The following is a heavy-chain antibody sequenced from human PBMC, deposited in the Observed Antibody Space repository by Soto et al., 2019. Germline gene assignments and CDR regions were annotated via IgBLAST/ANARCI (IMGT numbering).Heavy chain of an antibody. CDR1: GFTVSSNY. CDR2: IYSGGST. D-gene: IGHD5-12*01. V-gene: IGHV3-53*01. J-gene: IGHJ6*04. CDR3: ARDLRKYRGDDHNYYYYGMDV. Sequence: PGGSLRLSCAASGFTVSSNYMSWVRQAPGKGLEWVSVIYSGGSTYYADSVKGRFTISRDNSKNTLYLQMNSLRAEDTAVYYCARDLRKYRGDDHNYYYYGMDVWGKGTTVTVTS.